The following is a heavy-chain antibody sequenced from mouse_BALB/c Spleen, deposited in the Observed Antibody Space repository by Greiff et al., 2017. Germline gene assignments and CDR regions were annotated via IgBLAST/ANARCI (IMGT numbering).Heavy chain of an antibody. CDR3: AREGRDYGSSYDY. CDR2: INPSTGYT. J-gene: IGHJ2*01. V-gene: IGHV1-7*01. CDR1: GYTFTSYW. Sequence: VQLVESGAELAKPGASVKMSCKASGYTFTSYWMHWVKQRPGQGLEWIGYINPSTGYTEYNQKFKDKATLTADKSSSTAYMQLSSLTSEDSAVYYCAREGRDYGSSYDYWGQGTTLTVSS. D-gene: IGHD1-1*01.